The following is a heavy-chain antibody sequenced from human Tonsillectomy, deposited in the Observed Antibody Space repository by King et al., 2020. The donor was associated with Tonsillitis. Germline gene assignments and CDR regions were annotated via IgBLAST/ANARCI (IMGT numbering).Heavy chain of an antibody. D-gene: IGHD2-2*02. CDR3: ARGRFCSSTSCYTRFLVNY. Sequence: VQLVESGGGLVKPGGSLRLSCAASGFTFSDYYISWIRQAPGKGLECVSYISSSGNTIYYADSVKGRFTISRDNAKNSLYLQMNSLRAEDTAVYYCARGRFCSSTSCYTRFLVNYWGQGTLVTVSS. CDR2: ISSSGNTI. J-gene: IGHJ4*02. CDR1: GFTFSDYY. V-gene: IGHV3-11*01.